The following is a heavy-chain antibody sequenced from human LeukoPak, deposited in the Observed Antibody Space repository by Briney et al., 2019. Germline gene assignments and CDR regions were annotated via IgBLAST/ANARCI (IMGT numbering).Heavy chain of an antibody. V-gene: IGHV1-69*04. CDR2: IIPILGIA. CDR1: GGTFSSYA. D-gene: IGHD3-10*01. Sequence: SVKVSCKASGGTFSSYAISWVRQAPGQGLEWMGKIIPILGIANYAQKFQGRVTITADKSTSTAYMELSSLRSEDTAVYYCARGYYYGSGSYSPPDYWGQGTLVTVSS. J-gene: IGHJ4*02. CDR3: ARGYYYGSGSYSPPDY.